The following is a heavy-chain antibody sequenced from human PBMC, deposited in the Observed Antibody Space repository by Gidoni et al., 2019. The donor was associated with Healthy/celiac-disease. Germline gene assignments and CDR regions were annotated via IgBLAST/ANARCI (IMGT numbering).Heavy chain of an antibody. J-gene: IGHJ4*02. CDR3: AASDYDYVWGSYHILDY. V-gene: IGHV3-48*03. D-gene: IGHD3-16*02. CDR1: GFTFSSYE. Sequence: EVQLVESGGVLVQPGGSLRLSCAASGFTFSSYEMNWVRQAPGKGLEWVSYISSSGSTIYYADSVKGRFTISRDNAKNSLYLQMNSLRAEDTAVYYCAASDYDYVWGSYHILDYWGQGTLVTVSS. CDR2: ISSSGSTI.